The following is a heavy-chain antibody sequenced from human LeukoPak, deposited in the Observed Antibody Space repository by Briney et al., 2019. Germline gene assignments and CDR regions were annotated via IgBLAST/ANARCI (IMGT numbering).Heavy chain of an antibody. CDR1: GFTFSDYY. J-gene: IGHJ4*02. CDR2: IKSKTDGGTT. V-gene: IGHV3-15*01. CDR3: TTDGVNFYFGS. Sequence: GGSLRLSCAASGFTFSDYYMSWVRQAPGKGLEWVGRIKSKTDGGTTDYAAPVKGRFTISRDDSKNMLFLQMNSLKTDDAAVYYCTTDGVNFYFGSWGQGTLVTVSS. D-gene: IGHD1-1*01.